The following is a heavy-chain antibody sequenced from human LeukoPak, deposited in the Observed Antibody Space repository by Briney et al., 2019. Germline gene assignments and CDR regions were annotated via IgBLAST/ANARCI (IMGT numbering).Heavy chain of an antibody. CDR1: GFTFSSYA. V-gene: IGHV3-30-3*01. J-gene: IGHJ6*02. Sequence: GGSLRLSCAASGFTFSSYAMHWVRQAPGKGLEWVAVISYDGSNKYYADSVKGRFTISRDNSKNTLYLQMNSLRAEDTAVYYCAFGGNYDSSGYYDYYGMDVWGQGTTVTVSS. D-gene: IGHD3-22*01. CDR3: AFGGNYDSSGYYDYYGMDV. CDR2: ISYDGSNK.